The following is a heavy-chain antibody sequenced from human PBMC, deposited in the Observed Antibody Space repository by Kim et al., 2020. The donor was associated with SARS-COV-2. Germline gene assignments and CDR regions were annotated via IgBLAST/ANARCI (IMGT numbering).Heavy chain of an antibody. Sequence: GGSLRLSCAASGFTFSSYSMNWVRQAPGKGLEWVSSISSSSSYIYYADSVKGRFTISRDNAKNSLYLQMNSLRAEDTAVYYCAREVAELGDYGMDVWGEGTTVTVS. D-gene: IGHD1-7*01. CDR2: ISSSSSYI. CDR3: AREVAELGDYGMDV. CDR1: GFTFSSYS. J-gene: IGHJ6*02. V-gene: IGHV3-21*01.